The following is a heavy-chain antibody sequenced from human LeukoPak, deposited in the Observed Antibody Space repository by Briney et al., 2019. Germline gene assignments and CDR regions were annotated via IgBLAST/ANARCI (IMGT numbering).Heavy chain of an antibody. J-gene: IGHJ4*02. CDR1: GFTVCGNS. D-gene: IGHD3-9*01. Sequence: GGSLRLSCAASGFTVCGNSMSWVRQAPGKGLEWVSIIYNAGNTLYADSVKGRFTISRDNSKNTLSLQMNSLRAEDTALYYCVSHSNTLTSYSFDYWGQGTLVTVSS. CDR2: IYNAGNT. CDR3: VSHSNTLTSYSFDY. V-gene: IGHV3-53*01.